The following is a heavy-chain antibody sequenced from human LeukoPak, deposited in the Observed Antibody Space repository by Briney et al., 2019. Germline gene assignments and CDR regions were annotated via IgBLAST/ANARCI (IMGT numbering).Heavy chain of an antibody. J-gene: IGHJ4*02. CDR1: GGSFSGYY. Sequence: PSETLSLTCAVYGGSFSGYYWSWIRQPPGKGLEWIGEINHSGSTNYNPSLKSRVTISVDTSKNQFSLKLSSVTAADTAVYYCARSPERFLEWLSGYYFDYWGQGTLVTVSS. D-gene: IGHD3-3*01. CDR2: INHSGST. CDR3: ARSPERFLEWLSGYYFDY. V-gene: IGHV4-34*01.